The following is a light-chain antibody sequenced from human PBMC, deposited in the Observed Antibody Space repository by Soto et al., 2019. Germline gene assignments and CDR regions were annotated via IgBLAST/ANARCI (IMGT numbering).Light chain of an antibody. CDR2: GAS. CDR3: QQYNNWPPKPYT. CDR1: QSVSSN. J-gene: IGKJ2*01. V-gene: IGKV3-15*01. Sequence: EIVMTQSPATLSVSPGERATLSCRASQSVSSNLAWYQHKPGQAPRLLIYGASTRATGIPARFSARGSGTEFSLTLSSLQSEDFAVYYCQQYNNWPPKPYTFGQGTKLEIK.